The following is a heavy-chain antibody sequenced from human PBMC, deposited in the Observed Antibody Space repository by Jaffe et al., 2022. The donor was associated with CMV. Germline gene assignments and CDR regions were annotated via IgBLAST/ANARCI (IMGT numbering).Heavy chain of an antibody. CDR3: ARVGHWNYVEYYFDY. V-gene: IGHV1-3*01. Sequence: QVQLVQSGAEVKKPGASVKVSCKASGYTFTSYAMHWVRQAPGQRLEWMGWINAGNGNTKYSQKFQGRVTITRDTSASTAYMELSSLRSEDTAVYYCARVGHWNYVEYYFDYWGQGTLVTVSS. CDR2: INAGNGNT. CDR1: GYTFTSYA. D-gene: IGHD1-7*01. J-gene: IGHJ4*02.